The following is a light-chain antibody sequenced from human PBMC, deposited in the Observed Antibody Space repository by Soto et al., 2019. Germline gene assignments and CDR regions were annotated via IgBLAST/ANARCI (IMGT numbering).Light chain of an antibody. Sequence: QSVLTQTPSASGTPGQRVTISCSGSSSNIGSHNLNWYQQLPGTAPKLLIYSNSQPPSVVPDRFSASKSGSSASLAISGLQSEDEADYYCAAWDDSLNAYVFGTGSKFTVL. CDR3: AAWDDSLNAYV. CDR2: SNS. J-gene: IGLJ1*01. V-gene: IGLV1-44*01. CDR1: SSNIGSHN.